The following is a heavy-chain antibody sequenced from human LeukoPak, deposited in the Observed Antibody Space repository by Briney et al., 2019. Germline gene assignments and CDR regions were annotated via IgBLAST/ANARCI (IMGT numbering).Heavy chain of an antibody. J-gene: IGHJ4*02. CDR1: GFSFSIYG. Sequence: GSLRLSCAASGFSFSIYGMHWVRQAPGKGLEWVALISYDGSNKYHGDSVKGRFTISRDNSKNTLYLQMNSLTAEDTAIYYCAKVAPMDYWGQGTLVTVSS. CDR3: AKVAPMDY. V-gene: IGHV3-30*12. CDR2: ISYDGSNK.